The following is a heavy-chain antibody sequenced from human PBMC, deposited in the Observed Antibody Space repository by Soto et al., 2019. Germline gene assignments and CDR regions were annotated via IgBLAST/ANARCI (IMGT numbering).Heavy chain of an antibody. D-gene: IGHD3-3*01. CDR1: GCTISISSYY. Sequence: SETLSHTSTVFGCTISISSYYWCWIHHPPGKWLEWIGSIYYSGSTYYNPSLKSRVTISVDTSKNQFSLKLSSVTAADTAVYYCAAGGNYDFWSGGDYYGMDVWGQGTTVT. CDR3: AAGGNYDFWSGGDYYGMDV. J-gene: IGHJ6*02. CDR2: IYYSGST. V-gene: IGHV4-39*07.